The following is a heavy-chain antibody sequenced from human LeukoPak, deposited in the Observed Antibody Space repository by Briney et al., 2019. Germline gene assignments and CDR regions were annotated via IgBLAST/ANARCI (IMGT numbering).Heavy chain of an antibody. Sequence: PGGSLRLSCAASGFTFDDYAMHWVRQAPGKGLEWVSGISWNSGSIGYADSVKGRFTISRDNAKNSLYLQMNSLRAEDTALYYCAKDGEPSLAGLYYYYYMDVWGKGTTVTVSS. CDR1: GFTFDDYA. CDR3: AKDGEPSLAGLYYYYYMDV. D-gene: IGHD6-19*01. CDR2: ISWNSGSI. V-gene: IGHV3-9*01. J-gene: IGHJ6*03.